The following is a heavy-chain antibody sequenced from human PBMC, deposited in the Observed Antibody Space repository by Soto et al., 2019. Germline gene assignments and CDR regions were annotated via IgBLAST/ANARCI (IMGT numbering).Heavy chain of an antibody. Sequence: PSETLALTCTVSGGSISSSSYYWGWIRQPPGKGLEWIGSIYYSGSTYYNPSLKSRVTISVDTSKNQFSLKLSSVTAADTAVYYCARQEDGSSGRLGYFDYWGQGTLVTVCS. CDR1: GGSISSSSYY. J-gene: IGHJ4*02. CDR2: IYYSGST. CDR3: ARQEDGSSGRLGYFDY. D-gene: IGHD3-22*01. V-gene: IGHV4-39*01.